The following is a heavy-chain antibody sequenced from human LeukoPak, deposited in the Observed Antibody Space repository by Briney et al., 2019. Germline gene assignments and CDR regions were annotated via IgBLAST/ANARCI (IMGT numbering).Heavy chain of an antibody. J-gene: IGHJ4*02. D-gene: IGHD3-10*01. Sequence: PGGSLRLSCAASGITFSSHGIHWVRQAPGKVLEWVSFVRYDGGDKFYADSVKGRFTVSRDNSKNTLYLQLNSLRPEDTAVYNCAKGGGRDIWYFDYWGQGILVTVSS. CDR2: VRYDGGDK. CDR1: GITFSSHG. V-gene: IGHV3-30*02. CDR3: AKGGGRDIWYFDY.